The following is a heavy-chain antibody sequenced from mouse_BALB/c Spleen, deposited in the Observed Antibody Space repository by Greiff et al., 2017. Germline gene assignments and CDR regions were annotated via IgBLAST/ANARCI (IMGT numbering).Heavy chain of an antibody. CDR2: ISSGGSYT. J-gene: IGHJ3*01. CDR3: ATAYYGNAFAY. CDR1: GFTFSSYA. Sequence: EVMLVESGGGLVKPGGSLKLSCAASGFTFSSYAMSWVRQSPEKRLEWVAEISSGGSYTYYPDTVTGRVTISRDNAKNTLYLEMSSLRSEDTAMYYCATAYYGNAFAYWGQGTLVTVSA. V-gene: IGHV5-9-4*01. D-gene: IGHD2-10*01.